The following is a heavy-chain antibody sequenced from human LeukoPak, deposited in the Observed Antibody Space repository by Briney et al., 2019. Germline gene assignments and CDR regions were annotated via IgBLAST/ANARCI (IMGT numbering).Heavy chain of an antibody. CDR3: ARHVDTAMVTFDY. D-gene: IGHD5-18*01. V-gene: IGHV4-59*08. CDR2: IHYIGSA. Sequence: SETLSLTGTVSGGSISSYYWSWIRQPPGKGLEWIGYIHYIGSANYNSSLKSLVTISVDTSKNQFSLKLSSVTAADTAVYYCARHVDTAMVTFDYWGQGTLVTVSS. CDR1: GGSISSYY. J-gene: IGHJ4*02.